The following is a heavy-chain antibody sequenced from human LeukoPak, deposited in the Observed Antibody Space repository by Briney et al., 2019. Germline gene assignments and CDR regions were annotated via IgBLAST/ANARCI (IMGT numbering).Heavy chain of an antibody. CDR2: ISAYNGNT. J-gene: IGHJ3*02. CDR3: ARDRLPYCSGTSCYDAFDI. Sequence: ASVKVSCKASGYTFTSYGISWVRQAPGQGLEWMGWISAYNGNTNYAQKLQGRVTMTTDTSTSTAYMELRSLRSDDTAVYYCARDRLPYCSGTSCYDAFDIWGQGTMVTVSS. V-gene: IGHV1-18*01. CDR1: GYTFTSYG. D-gene: IGHD2-2*01.